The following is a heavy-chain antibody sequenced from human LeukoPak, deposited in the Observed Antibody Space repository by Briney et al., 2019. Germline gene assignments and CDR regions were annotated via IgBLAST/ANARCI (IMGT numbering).Heavy chain of an antibody. CDR1: GFTFSRYS. J-gene: IGHJ4*02. CDR2: ISSSRSTT. Sequence: GGSLRLSCAASGFTFSRYSMTWVRQAPGKGLEWISFISSSRSTTYYADSVKGRCTISRDNGKNSMYLQMDSLRAEDTAVYYCARRAMTERGHSYGLDYWGQGTLVTVSS. V-gene: IGHV3-48*01. CDR3: ARRAMTERGHSYGLDY. D-gene: IGHD5-18*01.